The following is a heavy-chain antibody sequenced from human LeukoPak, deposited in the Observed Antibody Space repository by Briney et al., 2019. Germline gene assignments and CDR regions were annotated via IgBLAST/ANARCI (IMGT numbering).Heavy chain of an antibody. D-gene: IGHD6-19*01. CDR3: ASHYRDGGWSC. CDR1: GFNFQTFW. V-gene: IGHV3-7*01. CDR2: INQGGTET. Sequence: GGSLRLSCAASGFNFQTFWMSWVRQAPGKGLEWLADINQGGTETNYVGSVKGRFTISRDNAKNSLYLQINSLTADDTAVYNRASHYRDGGWSCWGPGTLVTVSS. J-gene: IGHJ4*02.